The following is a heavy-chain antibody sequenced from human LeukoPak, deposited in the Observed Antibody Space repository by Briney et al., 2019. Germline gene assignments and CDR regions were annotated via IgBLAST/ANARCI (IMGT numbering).Heavy chain of an antibody. Sequence: GGSLRLSCAASGFTFSNYWMLWVRQAPGKGLVWVSRINRDGSTTDYADSVKGRFTISRDNAKSTLYLQMNSLRAEDTAVYYCARDYYGSGDYWGQGTLVTVSS. CDR3: ARDYYGSGDY. J-gene: IGHJ4*02. CDR1: GFTFSNYW. D-gene: IGHD3-10*01. CDR2: INRDGSTT. V-gene: IGHV3-74*01.